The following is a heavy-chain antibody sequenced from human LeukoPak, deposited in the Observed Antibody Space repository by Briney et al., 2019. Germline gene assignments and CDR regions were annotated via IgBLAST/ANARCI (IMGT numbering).Heavy chain of an antibody. D-gene: IGHD5-18*01. Sequence: GGSLRLSCAASGFTVSSNYMSWVRQAPGKGLEWVSVIYSGGSTYYADSVKGRFTISRDNSKNTLYLQMNSLRAEDTAVYYCARADVGGGYSYGLFDYWGQGTLVTVSS. CDR1: GFTVSSNY. CDR2: IYSGGST. CDR3: ARADVGGGYSYGLFDY. V-gene: IGHV3-66*01. J-gene: IGHJ4*02.